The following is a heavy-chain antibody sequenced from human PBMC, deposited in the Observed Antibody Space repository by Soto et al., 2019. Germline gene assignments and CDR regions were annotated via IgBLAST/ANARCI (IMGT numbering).Heavy chain of an antibody. CDR2: MNPNSGNT. CDR3: ARDDIGYSSSWYWFDP. CDR1: GYTFTSYD. V-gene: IGHV1-8*01. J-gene: IGHJ5*02. Sequence: GASVKVSCKASGYTFTSYDINWVRQATGQGLEWMGWMNPNSGNTKYSQKFQGRVTITRDTSASTAYMELSSLRSEDTAVYYCARDDIGYSSSWYWFDPWGQGTLVTVSS. D-gene: IGHD6-13*01.